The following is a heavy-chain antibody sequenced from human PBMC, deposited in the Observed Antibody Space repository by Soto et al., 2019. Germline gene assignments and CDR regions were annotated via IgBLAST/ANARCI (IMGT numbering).Heavy chain of an antibody. CDR1: GYAITISV. J-gene: IGHJ4*02. Sequence: ASVNLSCKASGYAITISVVNWGRQAPEQGLEWMGWMNPDSGHAAYAQKFQGRVTLTTSTSTSTVYMEMRSLGSEDTAVYYCARRPHCSGGICYYGLDNWGQRTLVTVSS. D-gene: IGHD2-15*01. CDR2: MNPDSGHA. V-gene: IGHV1-8*01. CDR3: ARRPHCSGGICYYGLDN.